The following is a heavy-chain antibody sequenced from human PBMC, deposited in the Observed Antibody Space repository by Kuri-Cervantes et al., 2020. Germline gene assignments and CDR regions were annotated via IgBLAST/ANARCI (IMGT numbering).Heavy chain of an antibody. D-gene: IGHD3-22*01. Sequence: GESLKISCAASGFTFSSYSMNWVRQAPGKGLEWVSYISSSSSTIYYADSVKGRFTISRDNAKNSLYLQMNSLRAEDTAVYYCTTDAYYYDSSGYYFDYWGQGTLVTVSS. J-gene: IGHJ4*02. CDR2: ISSSSSTI. V-gene: IGHV3-48*01. CDR1: GFTFSSYS. CDR3: TTDAYYYDSSGYYFDY.